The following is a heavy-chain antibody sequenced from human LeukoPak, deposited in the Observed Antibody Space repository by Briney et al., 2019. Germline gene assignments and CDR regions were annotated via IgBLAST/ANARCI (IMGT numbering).Heavy chain of an antibody. Sequence: SGGSLRLSCAASGFTFSSYAMSWVRQAPGEGLEWVSAISGSGGSTYYADSVKGRFTISRDNSKNTLYLQMNSLRAEDTAVYYCAKGGKSVFNWFDPWGQGTLVTVSS. V-gene: IGHV3-23*01. CDR3: AKGGKSVFNWFDP. CDR2: ISGSGGST. J-gene: IGHJ5*02. CDR1: GFTFSSYA. D-gene: IGHD3-16*01.